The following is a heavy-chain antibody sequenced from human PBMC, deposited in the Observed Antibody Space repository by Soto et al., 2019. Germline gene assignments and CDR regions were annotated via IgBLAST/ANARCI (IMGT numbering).Heavy chain of an antibody. J-gene: IGHJ6*02. CDR2: IYHSGST. CDR1: GGSISSSNC. CDR3: ARVSGSYYYGMDV. Sequence: QVQLQESGPGLVKPSGTLSLTCAVSGGSISSSNCWSWVRQPPGKGLEWIGEIYHSGSTNFNPALKSLVTISVDKSKNQFSLRLNSVTAADSAVYYCARVSGSYYYGMDVWGQGTTVPVSS. V-gene: IGHV4-4*02.